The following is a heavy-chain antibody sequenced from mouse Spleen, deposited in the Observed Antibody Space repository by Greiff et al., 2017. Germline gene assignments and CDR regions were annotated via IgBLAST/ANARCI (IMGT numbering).Heavy chain of an antibody. V-gene: IGHV5-6-4*01. CDR1: GFTFSSYT. Sequence: EVKVEESGGGLVKPGGSLKLSCAASGFTFSSYTMSWVRQTPEKRLEWVATISSGGSYTYYPDSVKGRFTISRDNAKNTLYLQMSSLKSEDTAMYYCTRGGYYGLDYWGQGTTLTVSS. D-gene: IGHD1-1*01. CDR2: ISSGGSYT. J-gene: IGHJ2*01. CDR3: TRGGYYGLDY.